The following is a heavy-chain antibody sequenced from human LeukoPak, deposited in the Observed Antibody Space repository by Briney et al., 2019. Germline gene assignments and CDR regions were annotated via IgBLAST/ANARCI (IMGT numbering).Heavy chain of an antibody. V-gene: IGHV3-21*06. CDR2: ISTSSTYI. D-gene: IGHD6-13*01. CDR1: GFTFSDYN. J-gene: IGHJ4*02. CDR3: ARVSTAVSLAIDS. Sequence: GRSLRLSCAASGFTFSDYNMNWVRQAPGTGLERVSVISTSSTYIYYADSVKGRFTISRDNAKNSLYLQMNSLRAEDTAVYYCARVSTAVSLAIDSGGQGTLVTVST.